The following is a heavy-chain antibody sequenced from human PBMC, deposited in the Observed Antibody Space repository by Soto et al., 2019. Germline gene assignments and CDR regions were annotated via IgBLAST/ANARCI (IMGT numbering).Heavy chain of an antibody. Sequence: QVQLQESGPGLVKPSQTLSLTCTVSGGSISSGGYYWIWIRQHPGKGLEWIGYIYYTGSTYYNPSLHSRVTISVNTSKNQCSLKLSVVTAPDTAVYYCATRTMVRGALWSYSGMDVWGQGTTATVSS. V-gene: IGHV4-31*03. CDR2: IYYTGST. J-gene: IGHJ6*02. D-gene: IGHD3-10*01. CDR1: GGSISSGGYY. CDR3: ATRTMVRGALWSYSGMDV.